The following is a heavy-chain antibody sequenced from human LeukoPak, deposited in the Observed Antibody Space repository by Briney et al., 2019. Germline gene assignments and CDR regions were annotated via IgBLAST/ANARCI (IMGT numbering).Heavy chain of an antibody. Sequence: GGSLRLSCAASGFTFSSYGMHWVRQAPGKGLEWVAVISYDGSNKYYADSVNGRFTISRDNSKNTLYLQMNSLRAEDTAVYCCAKGEVVPAAMGEYFQHWGQGTLVTVSS. CDR1: GFTFSSYG. J-gene: IGHJ1*01. CDR2: ISYDGSNK. D-gene: IGHD2-2*01. CDR3: AKGEVVPAAMGEYFQH. V-gene: IGHV3-30*18.